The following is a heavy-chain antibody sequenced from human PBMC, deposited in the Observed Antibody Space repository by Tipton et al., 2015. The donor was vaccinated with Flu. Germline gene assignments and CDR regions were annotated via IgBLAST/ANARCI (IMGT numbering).Heavy chain of an antibody. J-gene: IGHJ6*03. Sequence: TLSLTCTVSGGSISSSSYYWGWIRQPPGKGLEWIGSIYYSGSTYYNPSLKSRVTISVDTSKNQFSLKLSSVTAADTAVYYCARYHGSSTSCYYYMDVWGKGTTVTVSS. CDR2: IYYSGST. CDR1: GGSISSSSYY. D-gene: IGHD2-2*01. V-gene: IGHV4-39*01. CDR3: ARYHGSSTSCYYYMDV.